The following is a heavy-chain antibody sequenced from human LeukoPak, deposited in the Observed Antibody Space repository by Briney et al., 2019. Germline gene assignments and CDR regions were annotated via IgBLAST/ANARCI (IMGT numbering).Heavy chain of an antibody. D-gene: IGHD3-10*01. Sequence: GGSLRLSCAASGFTFSSYSMNWVRQAPGKGLEWVSYISSSSSTIYYADSVKGRFTISRDNAKNSLYLQMNSLRAEDTAVYYCARGYGSGSPPFDYWGQGTLVTVSS. V-gene: IGHV3-48*04. CDR3: ARGYGSGSPPFDY. CDR2: ISSSSSTI. CDR1: GFTFSSYS. J-gene: IGHJ4*02.